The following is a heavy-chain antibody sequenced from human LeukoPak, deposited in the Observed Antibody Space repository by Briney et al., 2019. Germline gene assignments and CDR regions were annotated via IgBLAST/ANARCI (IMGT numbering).Heavy chain of an antibody. V-gene: IGHV3-30*03. D-gene: IGHD6-19*01. Sequence: GGSLRLSCAASGFTFSSYGMHWVRQAPGKGLEWVAVISYDGSNKYYADSVKGRFTISRDNAKNTLYLQMNSLRVEDTAVYYCAWYTSGWSWGQGILVTVSS. J-gene: IGHJ4*02. CDR3: AWYTSGWS. CDR2: ISYDGSNK. CDR1: GFTFSSYG.